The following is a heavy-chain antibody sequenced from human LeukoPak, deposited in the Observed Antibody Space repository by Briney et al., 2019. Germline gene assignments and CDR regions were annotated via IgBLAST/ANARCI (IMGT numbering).Heavy chain of an antibody. Sequence: ASVKVSCKTSGYPFTSYDIHLVRQAAGHGLEWMSWMTPNSEKRAYAQKFQGRVTMTTNTSIDTAYMELSSLTFDDTAIYYCARGRCWGILDSWGQGHLVTVSS. CDR3: ARGRCWGILDS. CDR2: MTPNSEKR. J-gene: IGHJ4*02. D-gene: IGHD7-27*01. CDR1: GYPFTSYD. V-gene: IGHV1-8*01.